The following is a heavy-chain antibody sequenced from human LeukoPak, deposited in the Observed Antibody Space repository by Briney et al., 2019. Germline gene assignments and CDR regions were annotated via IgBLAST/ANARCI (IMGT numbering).Heavy chain of an antibody. CDR2: ISDSGGST. CDR3: AKDPHYGDSWGDLDY. CDR1: GFTFSSYA. J-gene: IGHJ4*02. D-gene: IGHD4-17*01. V-gene: IGHV3-23*01. Sequence: AGGSLRLSCAASGFTFSSYAMSWVRQAPGKGLEWVSAISDSGGSTYYADSVKGRFTISRDNSKNTLYLQMNSLRAEDTAVYYCAKDPHYGDSWGDLDYWGQRTLVTVSS.